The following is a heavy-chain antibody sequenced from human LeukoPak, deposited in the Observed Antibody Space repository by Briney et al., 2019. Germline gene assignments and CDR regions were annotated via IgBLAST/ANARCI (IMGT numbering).Heavy chain of an antibody. CDR2: INPSGGST. J-gene: IGHJ6*02. D-gene: IGHD6-19*01. CDR1: GYTFTSYY. CDR3: ARCVAEQWLVQGYYYGMDV. Sequence: ASVKVSCKASGYTFTSYYMHWVRQAPGQGLEWMGIINPSGGSTSYAQKFQGRVTMTRDTSTSTVYMELSSLRSEDTAVYYCARCVAEQWLVQGYYYGMDVWGQGTTVTVSS. V-gene: IGHV1-46*01.